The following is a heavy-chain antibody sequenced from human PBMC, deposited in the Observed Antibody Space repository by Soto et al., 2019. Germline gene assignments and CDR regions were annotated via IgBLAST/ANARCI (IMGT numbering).Heavy chain of an antibody. J-gene: IGHJ4*02. V-gene: IGHV4-38-2*01. CDR1: GGSIINNYW. CDR2: IYHSGTT. D-gene: IGHD2-15*01. CDR3: ARTCRSGGSCYHEY. Sequence: SETLSLTCDVSGGSIINNYWWAWIRQSPGKGLVWIGSIYHSGTTYYNPSLESRATISVDTSESRFALKLSSVTAADSAVYYCARTCRSGGSCYHEYWGEGTLVTVSS.